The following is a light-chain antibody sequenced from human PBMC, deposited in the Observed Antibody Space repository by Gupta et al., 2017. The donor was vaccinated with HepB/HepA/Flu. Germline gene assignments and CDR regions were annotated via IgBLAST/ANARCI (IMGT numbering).Light chain of an antibody. Sequence: EIVLTQSPSTLSLSPGERATLSCRASQSVSSYLDWYQQKPGQAPRLLIYDASNRDTGIPARFSGSGAGTDVTITISSREQEDFAVYYCQQRSNWPQITFGGGTKVEIK. V-gene: IGKV3-11*01. CDR1: QSVSSY. CDR2: DAS. CDR3: QQRSNWPQIT. J-gene: IGKJ4*01.